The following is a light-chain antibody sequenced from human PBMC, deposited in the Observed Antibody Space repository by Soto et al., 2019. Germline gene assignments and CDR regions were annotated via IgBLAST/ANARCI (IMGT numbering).Light chain of an antibody. V-gene: IGKV3-20*01. J-gene: IGKJ5*01. Sequence: VLPQSPATLSLSPGERATLSCRASQSVSSNLAWYQQKLGQSPTLLMYGASTRATGIPARFSGSGSGTDFTLTISRLEPEDFAVYYCQQYGRSPPITFGQGTRLEIK. CDR1: QSVSSN. CDR2: GAS. CDR3: QQYGRSPPIT.